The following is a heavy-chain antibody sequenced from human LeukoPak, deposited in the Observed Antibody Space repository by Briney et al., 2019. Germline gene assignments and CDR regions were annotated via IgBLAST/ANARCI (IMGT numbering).Heavy chain of an antibody. Sequence: ASVKVSCKASGYTFTGYYMHWVRQAPGQGLEWMGWINPNSGGTNYAQKFQGRVTMTRDTSISTAYMELSRLRSDDTAVYYCARYRGDIAVVPDYYYYGMDVWGQGTTVTVSS. CDR1: GYTFTGYY. J-gene: IGHJ6*02. CDR3: ARYRGDIAVVPDYYYYGMDV. V-gene: IGHV1-2*02. CDR2: INPNSGGT. D-gene: IGHD2-2*01.